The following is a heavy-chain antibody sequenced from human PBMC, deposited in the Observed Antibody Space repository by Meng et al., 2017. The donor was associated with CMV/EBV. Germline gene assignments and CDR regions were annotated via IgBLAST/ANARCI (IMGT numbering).Heavy chain of an antibody. CDR2: IKSKTDGGTT. V-gene: IGHV3-15*01. J-gene: IGHJ6*02. Sequence: GESLKISCAASGFTFSNAWMSWVRQAPGKGLEWVGRIKSKTDGGTTDYAAPVKGRFTISRDNAKNSLYLQMNSLRAEDTAVYYCARDGWSGSNSKYCYYYGMDVWGQGTTVTVSS. CDR3: ARDGWSGSNSKYCYYYGMDV. CDR1: GFTFSNAW. D-gene: IGHD3-3*01.